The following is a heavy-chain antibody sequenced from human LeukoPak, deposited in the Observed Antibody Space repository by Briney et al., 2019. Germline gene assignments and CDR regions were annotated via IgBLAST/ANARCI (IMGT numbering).Heavy chain of an antibody. CDR2: ISSSSSYT. D-gene: IGHD5-24*01. V-gene: IGHV3-11*05. J-gene: IGHJ4*02. CDR3: ARGRRDGYNYYFDY. Sequence: PGGSLRLSCAASGFXFSDYYISWIRQAPEKGLEWVSYISSSSSYTNYADSVKGRFTISRDNAKNSLYLQMNSLRAEDTAVYYCARGRRDGYNYYFDYWGQGTLVTVSS. CDR1: GFXFSDYY.